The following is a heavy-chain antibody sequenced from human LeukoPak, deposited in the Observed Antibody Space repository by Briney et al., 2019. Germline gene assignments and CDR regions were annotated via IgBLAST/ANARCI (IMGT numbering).Heavy chain of an antibody. CDR2: ISYDGSNK. CDR3: AKPGGEYSYGYTLDY. CDR1: GFTFSGPA. D-gene: IGHD5-18*01. V-gene: IGHV3-30*18. J-gene: IGHJ4*02. Sequence: GGSLRLSCAASGFTFSGPAMHWVRQAPGKGLEWVAVISYDGSNKYYADSVKGRFTISRDNSKNTLYLQMNSLRAEDTAVYYCAKPGGEYSYGYTLDYWGQGTLVTVSS.